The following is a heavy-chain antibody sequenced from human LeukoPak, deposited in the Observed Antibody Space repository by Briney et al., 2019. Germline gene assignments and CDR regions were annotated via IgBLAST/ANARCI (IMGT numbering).Heavy chain of an antibody. CDR2: ISGSGGST. J-gene: IGHJ4*02. D-gene: IGHD3-9*01. CDR3: AKTPPPGFRILTGYYYVYFDYYFDY. CDR1: GGSISSSSYY. Sequence: ETLSLTCTVSGGSISSSSYYWGWIRQPPGKGLEWVSAISGSGGSTYYADSVKGRFTISRDNSKNTLYLHMNSLRAEDTAVYYCAKTPPPGFRILTGYYYVYFDYYFDYWGQGTLVTVSS. V-gene: IGHV3-23*01.